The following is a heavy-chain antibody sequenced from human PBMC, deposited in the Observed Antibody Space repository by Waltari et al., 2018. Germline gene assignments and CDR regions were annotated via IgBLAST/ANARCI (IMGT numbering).Heavy chain of an antibody. J-gene: IGHJ4*02. CDR3: ARVVEISVESQGSISGEDY. CDR2: INPNSGGT. D-gene: IGHD3-10*01. Sequence: QVQLVQSGAEVKKPGASVKVSCKASGYTFTGYYMHWVRQAPGQGLEWMGRINPNSGGTNYAQKFQGRVTMTRDTSISTAYMELSRLRSDDTAVYYCARVVEISVESQGSISGEDYWGQGTLVTVSS. V-gene: IGHV1-2*06. CDR1: GYTFTGYY.